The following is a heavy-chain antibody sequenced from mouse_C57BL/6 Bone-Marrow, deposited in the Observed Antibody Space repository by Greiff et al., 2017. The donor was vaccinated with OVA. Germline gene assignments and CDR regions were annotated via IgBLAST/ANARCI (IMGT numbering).Heavy chain of an antibody. CDR3: TSPIYDGYSAWFAY. V-gene: IGHV5-9-1*02. J-gene: IGHJ3*01. D-gene: IGHD2-3*01. Sequence: EVHLVESGEGLVKPGGSLKLSCAASGFTFSSYAMSWVRQTPEKRLEWVAYISSGGDYIYYADTVKGRFTISRDNARNTLYLQMSSLKSEDTAMYYCTSPIYDGYSAWFAYWGQGTLVTVSA. CDR2: ISSGGDYI. CDR1: GFTFSSYA.